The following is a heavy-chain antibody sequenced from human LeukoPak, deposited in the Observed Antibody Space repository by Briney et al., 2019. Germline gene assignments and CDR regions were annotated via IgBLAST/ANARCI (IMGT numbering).Heavy chain of an antibody. CDR1: GFLFSRYW. CDR2: IKEDGSEK. J-gene: IGHJ4*02. Sequence: GGSLRLSCAASGFLFSRYWMSWVRQAPGKGLEWVANIKEDGSEKYYGESMKGRFTISRDNVKNSLYLQINSLRAEDTAVYYCARDSFETDIDYWGQGTLVTVSS. D-gene: IGHD1-14*01. CDR3: ARDSFETDIDY. V-gene: IGHV3-7*01.